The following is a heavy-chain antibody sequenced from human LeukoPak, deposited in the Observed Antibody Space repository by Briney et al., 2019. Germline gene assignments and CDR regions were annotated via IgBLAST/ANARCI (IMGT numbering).Heavy chain of an antibody. CDR1: GGSISSYY. CDR3: ARVVRFGELFRIDY. CDR2: IYYSGST. J-gene: IGHJ4*02. V-gene: IGHV4-59*01. Sequence: SETPSLTCTVSGGSISSYYWSWIRQPPGKGLEWIGYIYYSGSTNYNPSLKSRVTISVDTSKNQFSLKLSSVTAADTAVYYCARVVRFGELFRIDYWGQGTLVTVSS. D-gene: IGHD3-10*01.